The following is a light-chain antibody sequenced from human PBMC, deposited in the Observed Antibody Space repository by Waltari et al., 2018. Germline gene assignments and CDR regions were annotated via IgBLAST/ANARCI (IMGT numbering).Light chain of an antibody. CDR3: QVWAGSDYDVA. CDR2: DNS. J-gene: IGLJ2*01. V-gene: IGLV3-21*02. Sequence: SFVLTQAPSVSVAPGQTARITCRGKHIGVYGSRSYQQHPGQAPVLVVYDNSDRPSGIPERFSGSSSANTATLTISRVEAGDEADYYCQVWAGSDYDVAFGGGTKL. CDR1: HIGVYG.